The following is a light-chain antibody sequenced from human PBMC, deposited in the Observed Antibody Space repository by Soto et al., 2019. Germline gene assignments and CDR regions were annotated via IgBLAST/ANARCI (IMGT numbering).Light chain of an antibody. CDR3: QQYTIYPLT. V-gene: IGKV1-5*03. Sequence: DIQMTQSPSTLSASVGDRVTITCRASQSISAYLAWYQQKPGIAPKLLIYRASTLEGGVPLRFSGSGSGTEFTLTISSLQPDDFATYYCQQYTIYPLTFGGGTRIEIK. J-gene: IGKJ4*01. CDR1: QSISAY. CDR2: RAS.